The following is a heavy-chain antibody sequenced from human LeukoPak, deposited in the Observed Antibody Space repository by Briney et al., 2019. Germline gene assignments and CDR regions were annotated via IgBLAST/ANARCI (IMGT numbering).Heavy chain of an antibody. CDR3: ARDRVWSGYYLTPLDAFDI. Sequence: SETLSLTCTVSGGSISSSSYYWGWIRQPPGKGLEWIGSIYYTGSTYYNPSLKSRVTMSVDTSKNQFSLKLSSVTAADTAVYYCARDRVWSGYYLTPLDAFDIWGQGTMVTVSS. J-gene: IGHJ3*02. D-gene: IGHD3-3*01. CDR2: IYYTGST. V-gene: IGHV4-39*07. CDR1: GGSISSSSYY.